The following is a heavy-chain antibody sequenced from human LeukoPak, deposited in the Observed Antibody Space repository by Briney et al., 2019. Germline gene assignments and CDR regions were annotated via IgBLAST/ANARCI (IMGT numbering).Heavy chain of an antibody. CDR2: ISGSGGST. CDR1: GFTFSSYA. J-gene: IGHJ4*02. CDR3: AKDLGEYSSSSGSRY. D-gene: IGHD6-6*01. Sequence: GGSLRLSCAASGFTFSSYAMSWVRQAPGKGLEWVSAISGSGGSTYCADSVKGRFTISRDNSKNTLYLQMNSLRAEDTAVYYCAKDLGEYSSSSGSRYWGQGTLVTVSS. V-gene: IGHV3-23*01.